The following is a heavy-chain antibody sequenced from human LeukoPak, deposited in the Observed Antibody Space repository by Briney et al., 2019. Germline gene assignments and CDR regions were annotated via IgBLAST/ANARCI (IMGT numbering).Heavy chain of an antibody. CDR2: IYYSGSI. Sequence: SETLSLTCTVSGGSISSYYWSWIRQPPGKGLEWIGYIYYSGSINYNPSLKSRVTISVDTSKNQFSLKLSSVTAADTAVYYCARSIAAAGEGFDYWGQGTLVTVSS. D-gene: IGHD6-13*01. V-gene: IGHV4-59*01. CDR1: GGSISSYY. CDR3: ARSIAAAGEGFDY. J-gene: IGHJ4*02.